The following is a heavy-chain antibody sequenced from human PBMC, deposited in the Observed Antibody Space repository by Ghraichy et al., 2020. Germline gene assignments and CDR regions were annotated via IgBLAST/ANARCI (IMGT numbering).Heavy chain of an antibody. V-gene: IGHV4-34*01. J-gene: IGHJ4*02. D-gene: IGHD1-26*01. Sequence: SQTLSLTCAVYGGSFSGYYWSWIRQPPGKGLEWIGEINHSGSTNYNPSLKSRVTISVDTSKNQFSLKLSSVTAADTAVYYCARGPYSGSYFDYWGQGTLVTVSS. CDR2: INHSGST. CDR3: ARGPYSGSYFDY. CDR1: GGSFSGYY.